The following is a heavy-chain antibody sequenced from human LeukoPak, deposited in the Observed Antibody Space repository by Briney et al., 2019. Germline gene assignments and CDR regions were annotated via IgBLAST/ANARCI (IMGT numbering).Heavy chain of an antibody. V-gene: IGHV3-7*01. CDR3: ARSGYYSYYFEF. CDR2: IKQDGSEK. CDR1: GFTFRTFW. Sequence: GGSLRLSCATSGFTFRTFWMTWVRHVPGRGLEWVANIKQDGSEKNYVDSVRGRFTISRDNTQNSLHLQMNSLRVEDTATYYCARSGYYSYYFEFWGQGTLVTVSS. D-gene: IGHD3-22*01. J-gene: IGHJ4*02.